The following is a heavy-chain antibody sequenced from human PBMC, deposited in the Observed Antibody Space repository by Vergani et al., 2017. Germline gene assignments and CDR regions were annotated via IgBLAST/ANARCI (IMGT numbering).Heavy chain of an antibody. V-gene: IGHV1-46*01. Sequence: QVQLVQSGAEVKKPGASVKVSCKASGYTFTSYYMHWVRQAPGQGLEWMGLINPSGGSTSYAQKFQGRVTMTRDTSTSTVYMELGSLRSEDTAVYYCARDGLVYCSSTSCYILGGAAGDWFDPWGQGTLVTVSS. CDR1: GYTFTSYY. CDR2: INPSGGST. J-gene: IGHJ5*02. CDR3: ARDGLVYCSSTSCYILGGAAGDWFDP. D-gene: IGHD2-2*02.